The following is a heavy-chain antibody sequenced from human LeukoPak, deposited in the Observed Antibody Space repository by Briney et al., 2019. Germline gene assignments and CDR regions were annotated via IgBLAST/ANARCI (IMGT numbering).Heavy chain of an antibody. J-gene: IGHJ6*03. V-gene: IGHV3-20*04. CDR3: ARGGSVVPAAIDYYYYYYMDV. CDR2: INWNGDIT. Sequence: GGSLRLSCAASGFTFDDYGMSWVRQAPGKGLEWVSGINWNGDITGYADSVKGRFSISRDNAKNSLYVQMNSLRVEDTALYYCARGGSVVPAAIDYYYYYYMDVWGKGTTVTVSS. D-gene: IGHD2-2*01. CDR1: GFTFDDYG.